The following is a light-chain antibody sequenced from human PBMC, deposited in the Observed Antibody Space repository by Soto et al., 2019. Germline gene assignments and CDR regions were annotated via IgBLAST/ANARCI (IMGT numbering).Light chain of an antibody. Sequence: QCALTQAPSESGSPGQSVTISCTGTSSDVGGYNYVSWYQQHPGKAPKLMIYEVSKRPSGVPDRFSGSKSGNTASLTVSGLQAEDEADYYRSSYAGSNNLGVFGGGTKLTVL. J-gene: IGLJ3*02. CDR2: EVS. CDR1: SSDVGGYNY. V-gene: IGLV2-8*01. CDR3: SSYAGSNNLGV.